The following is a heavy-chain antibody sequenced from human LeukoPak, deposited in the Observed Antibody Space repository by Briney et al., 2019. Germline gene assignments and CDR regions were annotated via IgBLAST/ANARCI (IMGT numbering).Heavy chain of an antibody. V-gene: IGHV4-59*01. CDR1: SGSISSYY. Sequence: SETLSLTCTVSSGSISSYYWSWIRQPPGKGLEWIGYIYYSGSTNYNPSLKSRVTISVDTSKNQFSLKLSSVTAADTAVYYCARTGGIVATTDFDYWGQGTLVTVSS. D-gene: IGHD5-12*01. CDR3: ARTGGIVATTDFDY. J-gene: IGHJ4*02. CDR2: IYYSGST.